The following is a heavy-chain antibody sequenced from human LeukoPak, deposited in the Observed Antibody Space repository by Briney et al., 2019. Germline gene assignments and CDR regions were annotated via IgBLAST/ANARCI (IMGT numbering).Heavy chain of an antibody. CDR3: ARDYSGTDY. J-gene: IGHJ4*02. V-gene: IGHV3-48*01. Sequence: PGGSLRLSCAASGFTFSSYAMNWVRQAPGKGLEWLSYISSSSSTIYSADSVKGRFTISRDNAKNSLYLQMNSLRAEDTAVYYCARDYSGTDYWGQGTLVTVSS. CDR1: GFTFSSYA. CDR2: ISSSSSTI. D-gene: IGHD1-26*01.